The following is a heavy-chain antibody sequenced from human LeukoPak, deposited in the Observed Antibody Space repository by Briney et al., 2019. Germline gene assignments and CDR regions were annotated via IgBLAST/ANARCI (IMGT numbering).Heavy chain of an antibody. D-gene: IGHD2-15*01. CDR1: GFAFSTYA. V-gene: IGHV3-23*01. J-gene: IGHJ6*03. CDR2: ISATGGST. Sequence: GGSLRLSCAASGFAFSTYAMSWVRQAPGKGLEWVSGISATGGSTYYADSVKGRFTISRDNFKNTVTLQMSSLRVEDTALYYCAKRHCRGGTCYSDSYYLDVWGKGTTVTVSS. CDR3: AKRHCRGGTCYSDSYYLDV.